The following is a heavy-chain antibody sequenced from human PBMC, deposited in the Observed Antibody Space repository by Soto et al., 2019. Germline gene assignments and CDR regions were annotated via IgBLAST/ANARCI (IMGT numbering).Heavy chain of an antibody. Sequence: PSETLSPTCTVSGGSISSNSWSWIRQPPGKGLEWIGYIYYSGSPNYNPSLKSRVTISVDTSKNQFSLKLSSVTAADTAVYYCARTSRDGYNTYYFDYWCQGTLVTVS. CDR3: ARTSRDGYNTYYFDY. CDR1: GGSISSNS. J-gene: IGHJ4*02. V-gene: IGHV4-59*01. D-gene: IGHD5-12*01. CDR2: IYYSGSP.